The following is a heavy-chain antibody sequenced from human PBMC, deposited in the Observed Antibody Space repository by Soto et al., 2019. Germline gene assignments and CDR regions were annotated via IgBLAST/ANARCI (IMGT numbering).Heavy chain of an antibody. CDR2: INHSGST. V-gene: IGHV4-34*01. Sequence: QVQLQQWGAGLLKPSETLSLTCAVYGGSFSGYYWSWIRQPPGKGLEWIGEINHSGSTNYNPSLKSRVTISVDTSKNQFSLKLSSVTAADTAVYYCARGDPSTVTKGRGFYFDYWGQGTLVTVSS. J-gene: IGHJ4*02. CDR1: GGSFSGYY. D-gene: IGHD4-17*01. CDR3: ARGDPSTVTKGRGFYFDY.